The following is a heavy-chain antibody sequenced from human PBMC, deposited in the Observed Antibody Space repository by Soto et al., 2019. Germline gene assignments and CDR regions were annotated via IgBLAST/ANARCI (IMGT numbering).Heavy chain of an antibody. V-gene: IGHV3-48*02. Sequence: GGSLRLSCAASGFTFSSYSMNWVRQAPGKGLEWVSYISSIYYADSVKGRFTISRDNAKNSLYLQMNSLRDEDTAVYYCARGLYYYDSRGYWGYWGQGTLVTVSS. J-gene: IGHJ4*02. CDR2: ISSI. D-gene: IGHD3-22*01. CDR3: ARGLYYYDSRGYWGY. CDR1: GFTFSSYS.